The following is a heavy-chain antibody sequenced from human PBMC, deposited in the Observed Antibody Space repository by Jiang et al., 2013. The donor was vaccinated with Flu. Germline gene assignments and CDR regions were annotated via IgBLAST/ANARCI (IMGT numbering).Heavy chain of an antibody. CDR2: IYYSGST. D-gene: IGHD3-22*01. J-gene: IGHJ3*02. Sequence: EWIGYIYYSGSTNYNPPSKSRVTISVDTSKNQFSLKLSSVTAADTAVYYCARASWYYYDSSGYYVGAFDIWGQGTMVTVSS. CDR3: ARASWYYYDSSGYYVGAFDI. V-gene: IGHV4-59*01.